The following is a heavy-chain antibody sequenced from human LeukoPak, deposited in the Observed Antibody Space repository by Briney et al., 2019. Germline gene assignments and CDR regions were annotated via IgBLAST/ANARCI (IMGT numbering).Heavy chain of an antibody. Sequence: SGGSLRLSCAASGFTFSSYSMNWVRQAPGKGLEWVSYISSSSSTIYYADSVKGRFTISRDNSKNTLYLQMNSLRAEDTAVYYCAKGRVAGTPRTYWGQGTLVTVSA. CDR1: GFTFSSYS. J-gene: IGHJ4*02. V-gene: IGHV3-48*01. CDR3: AKGRVAGTPRTY. D-gene: IGHD6-19*01. CDR2: ISSSSSTI.